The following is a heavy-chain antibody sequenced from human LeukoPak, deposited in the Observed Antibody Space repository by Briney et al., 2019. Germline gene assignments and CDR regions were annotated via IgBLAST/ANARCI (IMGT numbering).Heavy chain of an antibody. CDR3: ARDSAIVVVTAPDY. D-gene: IGHD2-21*02. V-gene: IGHV3-33*01. Sequence: GGSLRLSCAASGVTFSSYGMHWVRQAPGKGLEWVAVIWYDGSNKYYADSVKGRFTISRDNSKNTLYLQMNSLRAEDTAVYYCARDSAIVVVTAPDYWGQGTLVTVSS. J-gene: IGHJ4*02. CDR1: GVTFSSYG. CDR2: IWYDGSNK.